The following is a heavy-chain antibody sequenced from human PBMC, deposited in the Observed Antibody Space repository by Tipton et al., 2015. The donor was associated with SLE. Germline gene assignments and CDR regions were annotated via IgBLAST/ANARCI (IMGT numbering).Heavy chain of an antibody. D-gene: IGHD4/OR15-4a*01. V-gene: IGHV1-18*04. CDR1: GGTFTGYY. J-gene: IGHJ4*02. CDR2: ISAYNGNT. CDR3: ARVGGANPLDY. Sequence: QSGPEVKKPGSSVKVSCKASGGTFTGYYMHWVRQAPGQGLEWMGWISAYNGNTNYAQKLQGRVTMTTDTSTSTAYMELRSLRSDDTAVYYCARVGGANPLDYWGQGTLVTVSS.